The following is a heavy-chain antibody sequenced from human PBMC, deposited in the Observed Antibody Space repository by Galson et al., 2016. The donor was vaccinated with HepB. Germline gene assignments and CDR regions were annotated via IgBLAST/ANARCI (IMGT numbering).Heavy chain of an antibody. CDR3: ASRSRSVSYYVGFDY. J-gene: IGHJ4*02. CDR2: FAPENGET. V-gene: IGHV1-24*01. CDR1: GYSLIDLS. Sequence: SVKVSCKVSGYSLIDLSIHWVRQAPGKGLEWMGGFAPENGETVYTQKFQGRVTVTEDTSTDTAYMELSSLRSEDTAVYYCASRSRSVSYYVGFDYWGQGTQVTGSA. D-gene: IGHD3-10*01.